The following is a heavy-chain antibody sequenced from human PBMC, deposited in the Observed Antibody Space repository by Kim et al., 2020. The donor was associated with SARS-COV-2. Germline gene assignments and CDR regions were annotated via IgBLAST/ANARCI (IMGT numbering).Heavy chain of an antibody. CDR3: TSSITSKPDYGMDV. V-gene: IGHV3-49*04. J-gene: IGHJ6*02. D-gene: IGHD3-3*01. CDR1: GFTFGDYA. CDR2: IRSKAYGGTT. Sequence: GGSLRLSCTASGFTFGDYAMSWVRQAPGKGLEWVGFIRSKAYGGTTEYAASVKGRFTISRDDSKSIAYLQMNSLKTEDTAVYYCTSSITSKPDYGMDVWGQGTTVTVSS.